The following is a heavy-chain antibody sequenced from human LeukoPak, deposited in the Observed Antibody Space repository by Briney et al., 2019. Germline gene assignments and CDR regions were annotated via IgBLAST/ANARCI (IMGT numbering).Heavy chain of an antibody. J-gene: IGHJ4*02. CDR1: GYTFTGYY. D-gene: IGHD3-22*01. CDR3: ARDQWRDYSDSSGYHTTYYLDY. CDR2: INPNSGGT. Sequence: ASVKVSCKASGYTFTGYYMHWVRQAPGQGLEWMGWINPNSGGTNYAQKFQGRVTMTRDTSISTAYMELSRLRSDDTAVYYCARDQWRDYSDSSGYHTTYYLDYWGQGTLVTVSS. V-gene: IGHV1-2*02.